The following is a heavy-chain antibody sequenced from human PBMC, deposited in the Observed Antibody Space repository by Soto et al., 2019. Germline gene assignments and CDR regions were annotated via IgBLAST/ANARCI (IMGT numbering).Heavy chain of an antibody. CDR1: GLTFSIYW. J-gene: IGHJ4*02. D-gene: IGHD1-26*01. CDR3: ARPYAGSYDSDH. V-gene: IGHV3-74*01. CDR2: INTDGSTT. Sequence: VQLVESGGGLVQPGGSLRLSCAASGLTFSIYWMHWVRQAPGKGLVWVSRINTDGSTTNYADSVKGRFTISRDNAKNTLYLQMNSLRAEDTAVYYCARPYAGSYDSDHWGQGTLVTVSS.